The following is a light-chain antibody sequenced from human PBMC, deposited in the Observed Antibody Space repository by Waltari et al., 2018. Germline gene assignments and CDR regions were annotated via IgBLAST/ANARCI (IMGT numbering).Light chain of an antibody. CDR1: SSNIGAGYD. J-gene: IGLJ3*02. CDR3: QSYDSSLSGWV. Sequence: QSVLTQPPSVSGAPAQRVTISCTGSSSNIGAGYDVHWYHQLPGPAPTLLIYVNSNRPSGVPDRFSGSKSGTSASLAITGLQAEDEADYYCQSYDSSLSGWVFGGGTKLTVL. CDR2: VNS. V-gene: IGLV1-40*01.